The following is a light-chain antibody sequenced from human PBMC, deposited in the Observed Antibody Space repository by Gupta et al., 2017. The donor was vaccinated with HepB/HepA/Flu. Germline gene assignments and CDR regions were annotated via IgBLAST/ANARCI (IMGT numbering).Light chain of an antibody. CDR2: GAF. Sequence: DIVLTHSPVTLSVSPGERATLSCRASQSVNSKLAWYQQKPGQAPRRLIYGAFTRATGIPARFSGSGSGTEFTLTISSLQSEDFATYYCQQYNNWPWTFGQGTKVEIK. V-gene: IGKV3-15*01. J-gene: IGKJ1*01. CDR3: QQYNNWPWT. CDR1: QSVNSK.